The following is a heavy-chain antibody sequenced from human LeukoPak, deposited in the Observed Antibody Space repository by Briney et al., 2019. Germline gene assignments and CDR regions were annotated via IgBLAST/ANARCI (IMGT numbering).Heavy chain of an antibody. J-gene: IGHJ3*02. CDR3: ARGSTHYYDSSGRDAFDI. CDR2: IYYSGST. V-gene: IGHV4-59*12. D-gene: IGHD3-22*01. Sequence: SETLSLTCTVSGGSISSYYWSWIRQPPGKGLEWIGYIYYSGSTNYNPSLKSRVTISVDTSKNQFSLKLSSVTAADTAVYYCARGSTHYYDSSGRDAFDIWGQGTMVTVSS. CDR1: GGSISSYY.